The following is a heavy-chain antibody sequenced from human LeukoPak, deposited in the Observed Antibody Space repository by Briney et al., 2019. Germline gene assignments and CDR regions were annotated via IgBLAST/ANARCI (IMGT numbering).Heavy chain of an antibody. D-gene: IGHD6-19*01. CDR2: ISSSSSTI. CDR3: ARDESKGAVAVFDY. Sequence: GGSLRLSCVASGFTFSSYSMNWVRQAPGKGLEWVSYISSSSSTIYYADSVKGRFTISRDNAKNSLYLQMNSLRAEDTAVYYCARDESKGAVAVFDYWGQGTLVTVSS. V-gene: IGHV3-48*01. J-gene: IGHJ4*02. CDR1: GFTFSSYS.